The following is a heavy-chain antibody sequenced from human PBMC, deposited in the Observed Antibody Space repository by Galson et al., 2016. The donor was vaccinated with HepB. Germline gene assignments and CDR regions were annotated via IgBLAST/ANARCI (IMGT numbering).Heavy chain of an antibody. CDR1: GFTLNNYG. CDR3: ARGGDSGTWYGMDV. J-gene: IGHJ6*04. V-gene: IGHV3-33*01. CDR2: VWYGGNTK. D-gene: IGHD6-13*01. Sequence: SLRLSCAASGFTLNNYGMHWVRQAPGKGLEWVAVVWYGGNTKYYADSVKGRSTISSDDSKSTLFLQMNSLRGEDTAVYYCARGGDSGTWYGMDVWGKGTTVTVSS.